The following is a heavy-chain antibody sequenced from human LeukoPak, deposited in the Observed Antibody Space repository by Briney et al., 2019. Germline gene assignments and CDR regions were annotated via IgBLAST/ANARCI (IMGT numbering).Heavy chain of an antibody. V-gene: IGHV3-21*01. Sequence: GGSLRLSCAASGFTFSSYSMNWVRQAPGKGLEWVSSISSSSSYIYYAGSVKGRFTISRDNAKNSLYLQMNSLRAEDTAVYYCARAPAVDYWGQGTLVTVSS. CDR2: ISSSSSYI. CDR1: GFTFSSYS. CDR3: ARAPAVDY. J-gene: IGHJ4*02.